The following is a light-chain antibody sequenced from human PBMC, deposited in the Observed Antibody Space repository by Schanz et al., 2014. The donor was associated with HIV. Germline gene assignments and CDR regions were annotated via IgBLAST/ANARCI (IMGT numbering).Light chain of an antibody. CDR3: LQRSSWPIT. J-gene: IGKJ5*01. V-gene: IGKV3-11*01. CDR1: QSVTSNL. CDR2: DAS. Sequence: EIVLTQSPATLSVSPGERAALSCRASQSVTSNLLAWYQQTPGQPPRLLIWDASNRATGVPARFGGSGYGTDFTLTISSLEPEDFAVYYCLQRSSWPITFGQGTRLEIK.